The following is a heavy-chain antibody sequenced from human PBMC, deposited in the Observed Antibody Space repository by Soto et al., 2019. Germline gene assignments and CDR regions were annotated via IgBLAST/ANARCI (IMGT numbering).Heavy chain of an antibody. V-gene: IGHV3-53*01. CDR1: GFTVSNNY. Sequence: EVQLVESGGGLIQPGGSLRLSCAASGFTVSNNYMSWVRQAPGKGLEWVSVIYSGGTTYYSDSVKGRFTISRDNSKNTLYLLMNSRRAEDTAVYYCARDGGISGVYCWGQGTLVTVSS. D-gene: IGHD6-19*01. J-gene: IGHJ4*02. CDR3: ARDGGISGVYC. CDR2: IYSGGTT.